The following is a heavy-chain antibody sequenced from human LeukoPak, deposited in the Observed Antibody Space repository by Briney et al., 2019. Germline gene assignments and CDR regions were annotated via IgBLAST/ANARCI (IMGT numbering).Heavy chain of an antibody. CDR2: IRYDGSNT. CDR3: AKDLGWQLWLPGYFDY. V-gene: IGHV3-30*02. CDR1: GFTFSTYG. D-gene: IGHD5-18*01. Sequence: GGSLRLSCAASGFTFSTYGMHWVRQAPVKGLEWVAFIRYDGSNTYYADSVKGRFTISRDNSTNTLYLQMNSLGAEDTALYYCAKDLGWQLWLPGYFDYWGQGTLVTVSS. J-gene: IGHJ4*02.